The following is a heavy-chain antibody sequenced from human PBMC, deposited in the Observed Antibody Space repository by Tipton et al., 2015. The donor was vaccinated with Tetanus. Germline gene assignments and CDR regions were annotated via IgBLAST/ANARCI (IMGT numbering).Heavy chain of an antibody. CDR2: INPSGGA. Sequence: TLSLTCAVSGGSFSGHYWSWIRQPPGEGLEWIGEINPSGGASYNPSLKSRLTISVDTSKRQFSLKLTSVTAADTALYFCARAPYNSPGKFYFDSWGQGILVTVSS. CDR3: ARAPYNSPGKFYFDS. D-gene: IGHD1-1*01. V-gene: IGHV4-34*10. J-gene: IGHJ4*02. CDR1: GGSFSGHY.